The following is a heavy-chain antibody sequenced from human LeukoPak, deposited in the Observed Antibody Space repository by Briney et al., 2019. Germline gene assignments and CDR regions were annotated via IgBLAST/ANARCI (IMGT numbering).Heavy chain of an antibody. CDR3: ARGSTYADYVFDY. CDR2: ILHSGST. Sequence: SQTLSLTCTVYGGSISSGAYYWSWVRQHPGKGLEWIGYILHSGSTYYNPSLKSRITISVDTSKNQFSLNLTSVTAADTAVYYCARGSTYADYVFDYWGQGTLVTVSS. J-gene: IGHJ4*02. V-gene: IGHV4-31*03. CDR1: GGSISSGAYY. D-gene: IGHD4-17*01.